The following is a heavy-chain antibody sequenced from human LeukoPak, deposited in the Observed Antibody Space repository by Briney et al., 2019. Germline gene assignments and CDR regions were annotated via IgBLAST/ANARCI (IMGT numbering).Heavy chain of an antibody. CDR2: TYYRSKWYN. CDR1: GDSVSSNSAA. D-gene: IGHD6-6*01. Sequence: SQTLSLTCAISGDSVSSNSAAWNWIRQSPSRGLEWLGRTYYRSKWYNDYAVSVKSRITINPDTSKNQFSLQLNSVTPEDTAVYYCARDQTAARLRFSSSVWYFDLWGRGTLVTVSS. J-gene: IGHJ2*01. CDR3: ARDQTAARLRFSSSVWYFDL. V-gene: IGHV6-1*01.